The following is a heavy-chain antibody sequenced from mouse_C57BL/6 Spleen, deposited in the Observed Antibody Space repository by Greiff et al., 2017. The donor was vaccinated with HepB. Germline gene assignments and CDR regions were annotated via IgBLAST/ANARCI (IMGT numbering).Heavy chain of an antibody. Sequence: VQLQQPGAELVKPGASVKLSCKASGYTFTSYWMQWVKQRPGQGLEWIGEIDPSDIYTNYNQKFKGKATLTVDTSSSTAYMQLSSLTSEDSAVYYCARGLGRDFDYWGQGTTLTVSS. CDR3: ARGLGRDFDY. CDR1: GYTFTSYW. CDR2: IDPSDIYT. D-gene: IGHD4-1*01. J-gene: IGHJ2*01. V-gene: IGHV1-50*01.